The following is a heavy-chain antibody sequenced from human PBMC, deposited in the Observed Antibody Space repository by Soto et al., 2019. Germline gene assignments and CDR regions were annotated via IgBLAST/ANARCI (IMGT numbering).Heavy chain of an antibody. CDR2: IFHSGST. Sequence: QVRLQESGPGLVKPSGTLSLTCAVFGGSISNSNWWTWVRQPPGKGLDWIGEIFHSGSTNYNSSLMGRVTIAVDKANNQFSRKLSSVTAADTAVYYCAHRPIVGAAIWGQGTLVTVSS. CDR3: AHRPIVGAAI. CDR1: GGSISNSNW. J-gene: IGHJ4*02. V-gene: IGHV4-4*02. D-gene: IGHD1-26*01.